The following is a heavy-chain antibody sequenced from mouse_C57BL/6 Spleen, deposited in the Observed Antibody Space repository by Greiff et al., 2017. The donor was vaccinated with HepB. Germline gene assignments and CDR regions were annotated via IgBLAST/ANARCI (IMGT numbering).Heavy chain of an antibody. CDR1: GYTFTSYW. V-gene: IGHV1-64*01. CDR2: IHPNSGST. Sequence: VQLQQPGAELVKPGASVKLSCKASGYTFTSYWMHWVKQRPGQGLEWIGMIHPNSGSTNYNEKFKSKATLTVDKSSSTAYMQLSSLTSEDSAVYYCARYPTTVVGYFDYWGQGTTRTVSS. D-gene: IGHD1-1*01. J-gene: IGHJ2*01. CDR3: ARYPTTVVGYFDY.